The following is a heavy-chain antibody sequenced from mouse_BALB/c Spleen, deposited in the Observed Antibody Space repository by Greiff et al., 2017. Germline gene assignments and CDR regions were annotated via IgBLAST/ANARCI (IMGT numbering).Heavy chain of an antibody. V-gene: IGHV14-3*02. Sequence: VQLQQSGAELVKPGASVKLSCTASGFNIKDTYMHWVKQRPEQGLERIGRIDPANGNTKYDPKFQGKATITADTSSNTAYLQLSSLTSEDTAVYYCASYDGYYARFAYWGQGTLVTVSA. CDR1: GFNIKDTY. D-gene: IGHD2-3*01. J-gene: IGHJ3*01. CDR3: ASYDGYYARFAY. CDR2: IDPANGNT.